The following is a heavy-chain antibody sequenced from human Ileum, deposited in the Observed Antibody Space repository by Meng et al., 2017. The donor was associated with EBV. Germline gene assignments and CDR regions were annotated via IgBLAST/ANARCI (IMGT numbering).Heavy chain of an antibody. CDR1: GYTFNTYA. J-gene: IGHJ4*02. V-gene: IGHV1-3*04. CDR3: ASRPENDVGPFDY. Sequence: QVQLVQSGAEVKKPGSSVKVSCKASGYTFNTYAMHWVRQAPGQRLEWMGWVNTGNGKTEYSQNFQGRVTITRDTSANTAYMELSSLRSEDTAVYYCASRPENDVGPFDYWGQGTLVTVSS. D-gene: IGHD1-14*01. CDR2: VNTGNGKT.